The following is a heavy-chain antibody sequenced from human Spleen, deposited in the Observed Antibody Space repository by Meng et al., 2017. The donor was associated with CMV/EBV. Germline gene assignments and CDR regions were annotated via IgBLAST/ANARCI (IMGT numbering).Heavy chain of an antibody. CDR3: AKTEYFGSGRYYFTF. Sequence: GESLKISCAASGFSFTNSWMTWVRQAPGKGLEWVANIMEDGSKKYYVDSVKGRFTISRDNAKNSLSLQMNSLRAEDTALYYCAKTEYFGSGRYYFTFWGQGTLVTVSS. CDR2: IMEDGSKK. J-gene: IGHJ4*02. D-gene: IGHD3-10*01. V-gene: IGHV3-7*03. CDR1: GFSFTNSW.